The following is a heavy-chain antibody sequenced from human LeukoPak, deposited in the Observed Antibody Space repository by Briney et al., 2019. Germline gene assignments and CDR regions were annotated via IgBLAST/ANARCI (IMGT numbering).Heavy chain of an antibody. CDR2: INPNSGDT. CDR3: ARDPWGYLRSFDY. Sequence: VASVKVSCKASGYTFTGYYMHWVRQAPGQGLEWMGWINPNSGDTNYAQKFQGRVTMTRDTSISTAYMELSRLRSDDTAVYYCARDPWGYLRSFDYWGQGTLVTVSS. J-gene: IGHJ4*02. V-gene: IGHV1-2*02. CDR1: GYTFTGYY. D-gene: IGHD3-16*01.